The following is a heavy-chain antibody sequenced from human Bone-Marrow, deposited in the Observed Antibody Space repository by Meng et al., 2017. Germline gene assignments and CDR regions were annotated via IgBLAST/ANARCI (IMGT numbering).Heavy chain of an antibody. V-gene: IGHV3-21*01. D-gene: IGHD3-9*01. CDR2: ISSSSGSI. Sequence: GESGGCLVKPGGSLRLSWSASGFTFSSYTMDWVRQAPGKGLEGVSSISSSSGSIYYADSVKGRFTISRDNAKNSLYLQMNSLRAEDTAVYFCARGRYDYGEYWGQGTLVTVSS. CDR1: GFTFSSYT. J-gene: IGHJ4*02. CDR3: ARGRYDYGEY.